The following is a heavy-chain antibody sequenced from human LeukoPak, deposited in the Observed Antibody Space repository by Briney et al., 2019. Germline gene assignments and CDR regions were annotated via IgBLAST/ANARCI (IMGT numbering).Heavy chain of an antibody. D-gene: IGHD2-21*02. CDR3: ARAVWEVTAKIDY. CDR2: ISGSGNST. Sequence: GGSLRLSCAASGLTFSGSAMSWVRQAPGKGLEWVSLISGSGNSTYYADSVKGRFTISRDNSKNTLYLQMNSLRAEDTAVYYCARAVWEVTAKIDYWGQGTLVTVSS. J-gene: IGHJ4*02. V-gene: IGHV3-23*01. CDR1: GLTFSGSA.